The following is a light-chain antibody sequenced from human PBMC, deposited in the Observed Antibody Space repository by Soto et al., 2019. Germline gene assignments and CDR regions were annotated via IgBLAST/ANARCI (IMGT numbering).Light chain of an antibody. J-gene: IGKJ1*01. V-gene: IGKV1-5*03. CDR3: QQYNDYSGT. CDR1: QSISVW. CDR2: KAS. Sequence: DIQMTQSPSTLSASVGDRVTITCRASQSISVWLAWYQQKAGKAPNLLIYKASRLESGVPSRFSGSGSGTEFTLTISGLQPDDFATYYCQQYNDYSGTFGQGTKVDI.